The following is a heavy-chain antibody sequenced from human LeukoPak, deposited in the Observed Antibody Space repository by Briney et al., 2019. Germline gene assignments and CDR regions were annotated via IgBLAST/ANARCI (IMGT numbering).Heavy chain of an antibody. CDR3: TTDPYAYYFGSGYYYYMDV. D-gene: IGHD3-10*01. J-gene: IGHJ6*03. Sequence: PGGSLRLSCAASVFTLSSAWMTWVRQAPGKGLEWVGRIKSKTDGGTTDYAAPVKGRFTISRDDSKNTLYLQMNSLKTEDTAVYYCTTDPYAYYFGSGYYYYMDVWGKGTTVTVSS. CDR1: VFTLSSAW. CDR2: IKSKTDGGTT. V-gene: IGHV3-15*01.